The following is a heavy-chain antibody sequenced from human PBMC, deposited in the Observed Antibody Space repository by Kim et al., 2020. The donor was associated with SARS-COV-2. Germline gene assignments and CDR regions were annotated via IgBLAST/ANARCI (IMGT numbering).Heavy chain of an antibody. Sequence: TPSFKGQVTISADKSINTAYLQWSSLKASDTAMYYCARHMGAATGDAFDIWGQGTMVTVSS. D-gene: IGHD1-26*01. V-gene: IGHV5-51*01. J-gene: IGHJ3*02. CDR3: ARHMGAATGDAFDI.